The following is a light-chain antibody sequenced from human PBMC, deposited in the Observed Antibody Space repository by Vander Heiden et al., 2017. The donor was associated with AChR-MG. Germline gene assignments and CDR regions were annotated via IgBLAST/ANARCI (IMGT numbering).Light chain of an antibody. CDR3: SSFTTISTYV. Sequence: QSALTQPASVSGSPGQAITISCTGTSSDIGRYNYVSWYQQHPGKIPKLMIYDVSNRPSGISNRFAGSKSGNTASLTISGLQAEDEATYYCSSFTTISTYVFGTGTEVTVL. V-gene: IGLV2-14*03. J-gene: IGLJ1*01. CDR2: DVS. CDR1: SSDIGRYNY.